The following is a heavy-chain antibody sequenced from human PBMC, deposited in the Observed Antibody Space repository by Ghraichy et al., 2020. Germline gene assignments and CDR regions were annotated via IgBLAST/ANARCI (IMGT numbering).Heavy chain of an antibody. CDR3: ARDPKRGALDY. CDR1: GFSFSNSW. D-gene: IGHD3-10*01. V-gene: IGHV3-7*03. Sequence: GGSLRLSCKAFGFSFSNSWMSWVRQSPEKGLEWVANINNDGKERYYVDSLKGRFTISRDNGKNSLFLQISRLTVDDTAVYYCARDPKRGALDYWGQGTLVAVSA. J-gene: IGHJ4*02. CDR2: INNDGKER.